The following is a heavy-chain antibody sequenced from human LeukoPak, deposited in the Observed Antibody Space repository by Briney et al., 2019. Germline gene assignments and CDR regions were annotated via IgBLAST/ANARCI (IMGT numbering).Heavy chain of an antibody. CDR3: ARVGVSYDILPGYYRGWFDP. CDR2: IYYSGST. V-gene: IGHV4-59*01. D-gene: IGHD3-9*01. Sequence: SETLSLTCTVSGGSISSYYWSWIRQPPGKGLEWIGYIYYSGSTNYNPSLKSRVTISVDTSKNQFSLKLSSVTAADTAVYYCARVGVSYDILPGYYRGWFDPWGQGPLVTVPS. J-gene: IGHJ5*02. CDR1: GGSISSYY.